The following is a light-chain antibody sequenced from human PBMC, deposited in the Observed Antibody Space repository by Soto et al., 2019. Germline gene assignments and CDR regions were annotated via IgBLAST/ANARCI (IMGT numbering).Light chain of an antibody. CDR3: QQYGSSPPYT. CDR2: GAS. J-gene: IGKJ2*01. V-gene: IGKV3-20*01. CDR1: QSVSNSY. Sequence: EIVLTQSPGTLSLSPGERATLSCRASQSVSNSYLAWYQHKPGLAPRLLIYGASNRATGIPDRFSGSGSGTDFTLTISRLEPEDFAVYYCQQYGSSPPYTFGQGTKLEIK.